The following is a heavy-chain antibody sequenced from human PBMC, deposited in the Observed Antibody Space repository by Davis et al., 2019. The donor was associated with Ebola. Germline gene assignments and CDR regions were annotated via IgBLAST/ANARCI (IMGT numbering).Heavy chain of an antibody. V-gene: IGHV4-39*01. CDR2: IYYSGNT. J-gene: IGHJ4*02. CDR1: GASISRTTDYY. CDR3: ARPDYGGALD. D-gene: IGHD4-23*01. Sequence: MPSETLSLTCTVSGASISRTTDYYWGWIRQSPGKGLEWIGSIYYSGNTYYSPSLRSRVTMSVDSSKNQFSLELSSVTAADTAVYYCARPDYGGALDWGQGTLVTVSS.